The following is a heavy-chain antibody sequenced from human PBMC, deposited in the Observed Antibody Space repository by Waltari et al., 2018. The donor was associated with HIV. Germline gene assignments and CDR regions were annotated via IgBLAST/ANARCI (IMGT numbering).Heavy chain of an antibody. CDR1: GDSVSSSTYY. J-gene: IGHJ5*01. D-gene: IGHD2-15*01. CDR3: ARLDCSGGSCSPFDS. V-gene: IGHV4-39*01. CDR2: IYFSGTA. Sequence: QLHLQESGPGLVKPSETLSLTCPVSGDSVSSSTYYWGWLRQPPGKGLEWIGTIYFSGTAYYNPSLKSRFTLSIDTSKNWVSLRLSSATAADTAVYYCARLDCSGGSCSPFDSWGQGTLVTVSS.